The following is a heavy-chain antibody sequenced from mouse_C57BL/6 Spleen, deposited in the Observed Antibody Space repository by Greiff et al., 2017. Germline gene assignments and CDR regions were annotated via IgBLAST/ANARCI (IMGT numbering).Heavy chain of an antibody. V-gene: IGHV1-52*01. CDR1: GFTFTSYW. CDR3: ASDRREDAMDY. J-gene: IGHJ4*01. Sequence: VQLQESGAELVRPGSSVKLSCKASGFTFTSYWMHWVKQRPIQGLEWIGNIDPSDSETHYTQKFKDKATLTVDKSSSTAYMQLSSLTSEDAAVYYCASDRREDAMDYWGQGTSVTVSS. CDR2: IDPSDSET.